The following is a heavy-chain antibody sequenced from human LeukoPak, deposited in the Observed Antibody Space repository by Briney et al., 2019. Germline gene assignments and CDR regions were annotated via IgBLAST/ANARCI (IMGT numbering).Heavy chain of an antibody. V-gene: IGHV3-33*01. CDR2: VWYDGDNK. D-gene: IGHD3-16*01. CDR1: GFTFSSYG. Sequence: GGSLRLSCAASGFTFSSYGMHWVRQAPGKGLEWVSVVWYDGDNKFYADSVKGRFTISRDNSKNTLYLKMNSLRAEDMAIYYCARDGGVAAYYFDSWGQGTLVTVPS. CDR3: ARDGGVAAYYFDS. J-gene: IGHJ4*02.